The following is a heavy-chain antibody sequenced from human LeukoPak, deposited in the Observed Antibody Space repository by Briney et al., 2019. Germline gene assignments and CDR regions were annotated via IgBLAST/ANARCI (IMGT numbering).Heavy chain of an antibody. J-gene: IGHJ6*02. CDR2: ISSRGDSL. Sequence: GSLRLSCAASGFTFGDYYMTWIRQAPGKGLEWLSFISSRGDSLYYADSVRGRFTISRDNANNPLFLQMNSLRAEDTAVYYCAREVVIVPDYFYYGLDVWGQGTTVSVSS. CDR3: AREVVIVPDYFYYGLDV. CDR1: GFTFGDYY. V-gene: IGHV3-11*01. D-gene: IGHD2/OR15-2a*01.